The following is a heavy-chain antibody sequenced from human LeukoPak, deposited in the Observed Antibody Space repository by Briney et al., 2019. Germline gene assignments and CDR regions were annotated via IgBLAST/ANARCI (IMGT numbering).Heavy chain of an antibody. Sequence: GGSLRPSCAASGFTFSSYGMHWVRQAPGKGLEWVAFIRYDGSNKYYADSVKGRFTISRDNSKNTLYLQMNSLRAEDTAIYYCAKDQDDSSGPWADAFDIWGQGTMVTVSS. CDR2: IRYDGSNK. V-gene: IGHV3-30*02. CDR3: AKDQDDSSGPWADAFDI. CDR1: GFTFSSYG. D-gene: IGHD3-22*01. J-gene: IGHJ3*02.